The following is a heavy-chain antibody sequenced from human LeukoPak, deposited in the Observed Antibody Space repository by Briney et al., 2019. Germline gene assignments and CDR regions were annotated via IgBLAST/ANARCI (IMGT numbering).Heavy chain of an antibody. D-gene: IGHD1-26*01. CDR2: ISGDGGST. J-gene: IGHJ4*02. CDR3: ARQVGARPYFDY. Sequence: PGGSLRLSCAASGFTFDDYAMHWVRQAPGKGLEWVPLISGDGGSTYYADSVKGRFTISRDNSKNSLYLQMNSLRTEDTALYYCARQVGARPYFDYWGQGTLVTVSS. CDR1: GFTFDDYA. V-gene: IGHV3-43*02.